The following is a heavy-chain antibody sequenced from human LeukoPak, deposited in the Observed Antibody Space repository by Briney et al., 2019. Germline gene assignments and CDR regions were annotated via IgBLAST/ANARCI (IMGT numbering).Heavy chain of an antibody. Sequence: GGSLRLSCAASGFTFSSYAMSWVRQAPGKGLEWVSAISGSGGSIYYADSVKGRFTISRDNAKNSLYLQMNSLRAEDTAVYYCATDSSSWDYWGQGTLVTVSS. CDR2: ISGSGGSI. CDR3: ATDSSSWDY. J-gene: IGHJ4*02. V-gene: IGHV3-23*01. D-gene: IGHD6-13*01. CDR1: GFTFSSYA.